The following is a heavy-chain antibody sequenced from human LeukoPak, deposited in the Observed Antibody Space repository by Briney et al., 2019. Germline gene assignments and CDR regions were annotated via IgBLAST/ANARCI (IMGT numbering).Heavy chain of an antibody. CDR1: GFTFSSYS. J-gene: IGHJ4*02. CDR3: AKDWGQWLADYYFDY. D-gene: IGHD6-19*01. V-gene: IGHV3-21*04. CDR2: ISTSSIYI. Sequence: PGGSLRLSCAASGFTFSSYSMNWVRQAPGKGLEWVSSISTSSIYIYYADSVKGRFTISRDNAKNSLYLQMNSLIAEDTAVYYCAKDWGQWLADYYFDYWGQGTLVTVSS.